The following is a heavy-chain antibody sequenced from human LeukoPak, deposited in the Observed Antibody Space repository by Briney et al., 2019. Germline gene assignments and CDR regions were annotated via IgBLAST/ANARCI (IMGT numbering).Heavy chain of an antibody. CDR3: ARGGTYYYDSSGYYEALDY. V-gene: IGHV1-18*01. Sequence: ASVKVSCKASGYTLTRYGISWVRQAPGQGLEWMGWISAYNGNTNYAQKLQGRVTMTTDTSTSTAYMELRSLRSDDTAVYYCARGGTYYYDSSGYYEALDYWGQGTLVTVSS. CDR2: ISAYNGNT. J-gene: IGHJ4*02. CDR1: GYTLTRYG. D-gene: IGHD3-22*01.